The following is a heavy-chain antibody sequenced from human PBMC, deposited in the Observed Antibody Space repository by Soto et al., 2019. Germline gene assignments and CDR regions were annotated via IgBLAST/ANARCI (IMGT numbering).Heavy chain of an antibody. CDR3: ARVSYGDYGLDY. J-gene: IGHJ4*02. V-gene: IGHV1-69*01. D-gene: IGHD4-17*01. Sequence: QVQLVQSGAEVKKPGSSVKVSCKASGGAFSSSPFSWVRQAPGQGLEWMGGIIPMFGTINYAQKFQDRVNITADESTTTAHMELSSLRSEDPGIYYCARVSYGDYGLDYWGQGTPVTVSS. CDR2: IIPMFGTI. CDR1: GGAFSSSP.